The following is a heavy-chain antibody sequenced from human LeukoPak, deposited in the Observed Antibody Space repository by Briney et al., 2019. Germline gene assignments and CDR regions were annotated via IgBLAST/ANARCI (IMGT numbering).Heavy chain of an antibody. CDR2: IYPGDSDT. Sequence: GESLQISCQGSGSSFTSYWIGWVRQLPGKGLEWMGIIYPGDSDTRYSPSFQGQVTISADKSISTAYLQWSSLKASDTAMYYCARHYRYCSSTSCSQEGWFDPWGQGTLVTVSS. J-gene: IGHJ5*02. D-gene: IGHD2-2*01. CDR3: ARHYRYCSSTSCSQEGWFDP. CDR1: GSSFTSYW. V-gene: IGHV5-51*01.